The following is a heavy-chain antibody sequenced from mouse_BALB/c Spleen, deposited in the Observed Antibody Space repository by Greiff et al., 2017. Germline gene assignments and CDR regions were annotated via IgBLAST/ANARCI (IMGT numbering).Heavy chain of an antibody. CDR2: ISYDGSN. J-gene: IGHJ3*01. CDR1: GYSITSGYY. V-gene: IGHV3-6*02. CDR3: ARDSLYGNPFAY. Sequence: EVQLQQSGPGLVKPSQSLSLTCSVTGYSITSGYYWNWIRQFPGNKLEWMGYISYDGSNNYNPSLKNRISITRDTSKNQFFLKLNSVTTEDTATYYCARDSLYGNPFAYWGQGTLVTVSA. D-gene: IGHD2-1*01.